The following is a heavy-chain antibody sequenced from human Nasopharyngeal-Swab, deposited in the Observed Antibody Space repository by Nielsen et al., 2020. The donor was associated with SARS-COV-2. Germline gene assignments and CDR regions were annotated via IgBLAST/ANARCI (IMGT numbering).Heavy chain of an antibody. V-gene: IGHV3-30*02. D-gene: IGHD3-22*01. CDR2: IRYDGSNK. J-gene: IGHJ3*02. CDR1: GFTFSSYG. Sequence: GGSLRLSCAASGFTFSSYGMHWARQAPGKGLEWAAFIRYDGSNKYYADSVKGRFTISRDNSKNTLYLQMNSLRAEDTAVYYCAKDGAYDTMIVVVIKGPAFDIWGQGTMVTVSS. CDR3: AKDGAYDTMIVVVIKGPAFDI.